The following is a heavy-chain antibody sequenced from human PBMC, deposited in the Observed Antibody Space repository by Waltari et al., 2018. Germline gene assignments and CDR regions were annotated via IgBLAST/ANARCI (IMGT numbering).Heavy chain of an antibody. CDR2: IRPKTGAT. Sequence: QVQLLQSGTEVRSPGASVKVSCKASGYPFTGSWIPWVRQAPGQGLGGVGGIRPKTGATNHSTKFKGSVTLSTDTSISTTYMELRSLKSDDTAVYYCARGGGRWVFYDYWGQGTLVTVSS. CDR3: ARGGGRWVFYDY. J-gene: IGHJ4*02. D-gene: IGHD1-26*01. CDR1: GYPFTGSW. V-gene: IGHV1-2*02.